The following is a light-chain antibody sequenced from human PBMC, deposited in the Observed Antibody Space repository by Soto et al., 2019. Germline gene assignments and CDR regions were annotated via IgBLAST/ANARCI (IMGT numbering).Light chain of an antibody. V-gene: IGLV2-23*03. Sequence: QSALSQPASVSGSPGQSITISCTGINSGVVNYEYVSWYQQFPDKAPKLIIYEGRERPSGVSDRFSGSKSDNAASLTISGLQAEDEAVYFCYSFAGSNTFSYVFGPGTKLTVL. CDR3: YSFAGSNTFSYV. CDR1: NSGVVNYEY. J-gene: IGLJ1*01. CDR2: EGR.